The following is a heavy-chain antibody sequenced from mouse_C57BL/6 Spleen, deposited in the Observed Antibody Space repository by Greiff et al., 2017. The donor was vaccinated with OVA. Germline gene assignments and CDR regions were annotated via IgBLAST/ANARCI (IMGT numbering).Heavy chain of an antibody. V-gene: IGHV5-17*01. CDR3: ARGGDYGVDY. D-gene: IGHD2-4*01. CDR2: ISSGSSTI. Sequence: EVHLVESGGGLVKPGGSLKLSCAASGFTFSDYGMHWVRQAPEKGLEWVAYISSGSSTIYYADPVKGRFTISRDNAKNTLFLQMTNLRSEETAMYYCARGGDYGVDYWGQGTTLTVSS. CDR1: GFTFSDYG. J-gene: IGHJ2*01.